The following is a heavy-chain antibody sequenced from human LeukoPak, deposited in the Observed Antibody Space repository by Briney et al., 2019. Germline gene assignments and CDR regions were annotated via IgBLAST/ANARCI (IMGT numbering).Heavy chain of an antibody. CDR1: GFTFSSYG. CDR3: AKDSGYGSSGMADY. Sequence: GGSLRLSCAASGFTFSSYGMHWVRQAPGKGLEWVAVISYDGSNKYYADSVKGRFTISRDNSKNRLYLQMNSLRAEDTAVYYCAKDSGYGSSGMADYWGQGTLVTVSS. V-gene: IGHV3-30*18. D-gene: IGHD3-10*01. J-gene: IGHJ4*02. CDR2: ISYDGSNK.